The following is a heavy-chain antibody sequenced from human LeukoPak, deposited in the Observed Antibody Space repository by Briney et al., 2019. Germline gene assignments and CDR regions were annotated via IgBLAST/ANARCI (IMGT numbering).Heavy chain of an antibody. Sequence: SETLSLTCTVSGDSITRYYWSWIRQPPGKGLEWIAYIYHSGSTNYNPSLKSRVTMSVDTSKNQFSLNLSSVTAADTAVYYCARVGVATTTDYWGQGTLVTVSS. CDR1: GDSITRYY. D-gene: IGHD3-3*01. J-gene: IGHJ4*02. CDR2: IYHSGST. CDR3: ARVGVATTTDY. V-gene: IGHV4-59*01.